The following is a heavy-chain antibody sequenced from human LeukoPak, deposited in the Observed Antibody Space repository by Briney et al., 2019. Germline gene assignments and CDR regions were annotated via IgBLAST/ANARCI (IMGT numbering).Heavy chain of an antibody. CDR2: IYYSGST. V-gene: IGHV4-59*01. D-gene: IGHD2-2*01. J-gene: IGHJ5*02. CDR1: GGSISSYY. CDR3: ARASRTQFDP. Sequence: SETLSLTCTVSGGSISSYYWSWIRQPPGKGLEWIGYIYYSGSTNYNPSLKSRVTISVDTSKNQFSLKLSSVTAADTAVYYCARASRTQFDPWGQGTLVTVSS.